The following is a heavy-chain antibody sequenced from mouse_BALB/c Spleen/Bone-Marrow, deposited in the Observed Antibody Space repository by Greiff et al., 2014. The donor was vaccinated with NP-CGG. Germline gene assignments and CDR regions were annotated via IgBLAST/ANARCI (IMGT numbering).Heavy chain of an antibody. V-gene: IGHV1-15*01. Sequence: QVQLQQSGAELVRPGASVALSCKASGYTFTDYEMHWVKQTPVHGLEWIGAIDPETGGTAYNQKFKGKATLTADKSSSTAYMELRSLTSEDSAVYYCTRSLYGNYAMDFWGQGTSVTVSS. CDR3: TRSLYGNYAMDF. J-gene: IGHJ4*01. CDR2: IDPETGGT. CDR1: GYTFTDYE. D-gene: IGHD2-1*01.